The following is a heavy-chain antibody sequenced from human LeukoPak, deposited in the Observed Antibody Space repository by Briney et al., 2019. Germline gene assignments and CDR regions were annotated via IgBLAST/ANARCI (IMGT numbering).Heavy chain of an antibody. D-gene: IGHD5-18*01. CDR2: IKQDGSEK. J-gene: IGHJ4*02. CDR1: GFTFSTYW. CDR3: ATDTAGFDY. Sequence: PGGSLRLSCSASGFTFSTYWMSWVRQAPGKGLEWVANIKQDGSEKYYVDSVKGRFTISRDNAKNSLYLQMNSLRAEDTAVYYCATDTAGFDYWGQGTLVTVSS. V-gene: IGHV3-7*03.